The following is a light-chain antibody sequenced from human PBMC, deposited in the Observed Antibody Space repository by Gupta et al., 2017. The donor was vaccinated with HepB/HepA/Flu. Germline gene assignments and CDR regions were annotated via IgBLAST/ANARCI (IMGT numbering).Light chain of an antibody. J-gene: IGLJ3*02. CDR2: DNN. Sequence: NIGYNYVSWYQQFPGTAPKLLIYDNNQRPSGLPDRFSGSKSGTSATLDITGLQTGDEAEYYCATWDSSPRAAVFGGGTKLTVL. CDR1: NIGYNY. CDR3: ATWDSSPRAAV. V-gene: IGLV1-51*01.